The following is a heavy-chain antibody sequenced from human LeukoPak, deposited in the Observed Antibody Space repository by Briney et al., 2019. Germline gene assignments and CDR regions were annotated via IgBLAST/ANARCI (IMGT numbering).Heavy chain of an antibody. CDR1: GFSFSSYG. Sequence: PGRSLRLSCAASGFSFSSYGMYWVRQAPGKGLESVALTYNDGGLPNYLDSVRDRFTISRDNSKNTLYLQMDSLRVEDTAVYYCAQGHYVGNSEFLDNWGQGSLVIVSS. D-gene: IGHD4-23*01. CDR2: TYNDGGLP. CDR3: AQGHYVGNSEFLDN. V-gene: IGHV3-33*07. J-gene: IGHJ4*02.